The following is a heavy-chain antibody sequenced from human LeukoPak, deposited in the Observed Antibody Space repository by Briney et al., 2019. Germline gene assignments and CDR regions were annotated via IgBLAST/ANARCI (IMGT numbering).Heavy chain of an antibody. CDR1: GFTFDDYA. CDR2: ISWNSGSI. CDR3: TRDLMDYDVSTGLHHYYMDV. Sequence: GRSLRLSCAASGFTFDDYAMHWVRQAPGKGLEWVSGISWNSGSIGYADSVKGRFTISRDNAKNTLYLQMNTLRVEDTAVYYCTRDLMDYDVSTGLHHYYMDVWGQGTTVTVSS. D-gene: IGHD3-9*01. V-gene: IGHV3-9*01. J-gene: IGHJ6*02.